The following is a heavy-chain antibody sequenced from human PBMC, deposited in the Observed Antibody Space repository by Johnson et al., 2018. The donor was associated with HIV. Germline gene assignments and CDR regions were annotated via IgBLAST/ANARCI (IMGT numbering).Heavy chain of an antibody. J-gene: IGHJ3*02. CDR3: AKVAQGVEDAFDI. Sequence: QVQLVESGGGVVQPGRSLRLSCEASGITFSSYGMNWVRQAPGKGLEWVAVIWYDGSNKYYADSVKGRFTISRDNSKNTLYLQMNSLRAEDTVVYYCAKVAQGVEDAFDIWGQGTMVTVSS. CDR1: GITFSSYG. CDR2: IWYDGSNK. V-gene: IGHV3-33*06. D-gene: IGHD3-10*01.